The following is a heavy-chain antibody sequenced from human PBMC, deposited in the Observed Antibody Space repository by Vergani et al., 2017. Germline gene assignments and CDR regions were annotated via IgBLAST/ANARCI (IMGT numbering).Heavy chain of an antibody. CDR1: GGSFSGYY. CDR2: INHSGST. D-gene: IGHD2-15*01. Sequence: QVQLQQWGAGLLKPSETLSLTCAVYGGSFSGYYWSWIRQPPGKGLEWIGEINHSGSTNYNPSLKSRVTISVDTSKNQFSLKLSSVTAADTAVYYCARGVIGDIVVVVADTACCFDYWGQGTLVTVSS. V-gene: IGHV4-34*01. CDR3: ARGVIGDIVVVVADTACCFDY. J-gene: IGHJ4*02.